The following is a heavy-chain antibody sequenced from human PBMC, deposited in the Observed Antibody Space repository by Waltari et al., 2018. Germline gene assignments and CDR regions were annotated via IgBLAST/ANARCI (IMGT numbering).Heavy chain of an antibody. V-gene: IGHV3-53*01. J-gene: IGHJ4*02. CDR3: AKQSPSYTRGWYPLES. D-gene: IGHD6-19*01. Sequence: EVRLGESEGNWIQPGGSLRLSFAASGFTVRTNFISWVRQASGKGLVWVSVIYSGGKTYYAGSVKCLFTNTRDNYKNMVYLEMNSLRAEDTAVYYCAKQSPSYTRGWYPLESWGPGTLVTVSP. CDR2: IYSGGKT. CDR1: GFTVRTNF.